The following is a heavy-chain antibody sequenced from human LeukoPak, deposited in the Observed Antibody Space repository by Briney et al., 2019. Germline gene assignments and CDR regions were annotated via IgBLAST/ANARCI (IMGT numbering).Heavy chain of an antibody. CDR1: GFTFSSYA. CDR3: ARESIAAAGTGDY. CDR2: ISGSGGST. Sequence: GGSLRLSCAASGFTFSSYAMSWVRQAPGKGLEWVSAISGSGGSTYYADSVKGRFTISRDNAKNSLYLQMNSLRAEDTAVYYCARESIAAAGTGDYWGQGTLVTVSS. V-gene: IGHV3-23*01. D-gene: IGHD6-13*01. J-gene: IGHJ4*02.